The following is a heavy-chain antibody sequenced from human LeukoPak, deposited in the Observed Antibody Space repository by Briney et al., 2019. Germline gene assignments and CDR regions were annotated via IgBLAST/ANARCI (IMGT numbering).Heavy chain of an antibody. V-gene: IGHV3-30*18. CDR2: ISYDGSNK. Sequence: PGGSLRLSCAASGFTSSSYGMHWVRQAPGKGLEWVAVISYDGSNKYYADSVKGRFTISRDNSKNTLYLQMNSLRAEDTAVYYCAKDRRTTVVTPDYFDYWGQGTLVTVSS. CDR3: AKDRRTTVVTPDYFDY. CDR1: GFTSSSYG. D-gene: IGHD4-23*01. J-gene: IGHJ4*02.